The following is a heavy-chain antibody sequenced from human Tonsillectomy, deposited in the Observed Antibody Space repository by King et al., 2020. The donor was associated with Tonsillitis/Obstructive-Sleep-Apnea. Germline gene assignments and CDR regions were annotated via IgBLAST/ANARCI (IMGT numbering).Heavy chain of an antibody. CDR2: INHSGST. J-gene: IGHJ6*02. CDR1: GGSFSGYY. CDR3: ARGYSSGWYSTGYGMDV. V-gene: IGHV4-34*01. Sequence: VQLPQWGAGLLKPSETLSLTCAVYGGSFSGYYWSWIRQPPGKGLEWIGEINHSGSTNYNPSLKSRVTISVDTSKNQFSLKLSSVTAADTAVYYCARGYSSGWYSTGYGMDVWGQGTTVTVSS. D-gene: IGHD6-19*01.